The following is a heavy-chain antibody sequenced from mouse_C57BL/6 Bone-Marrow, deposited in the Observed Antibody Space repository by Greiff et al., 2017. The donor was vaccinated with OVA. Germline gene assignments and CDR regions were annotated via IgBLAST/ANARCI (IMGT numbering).Heavy chain of an antibody. CDR2: ISYDGSN. CDR1: GYSITSGYY. Sequence: VQLKESGPGLVKPSQSLSLTCSVTGYSITSGYYWNWIRQFPGNKLEWMGYISYDGSNNYNPSLKNRISITRDTSKNQFFLKLNSVTTEDTATYYCARKDYGSSPWYFDVWGTGTTVTVSS. D-gene: IGHD1-1*01. CDR3: ARKDYGSSPWYFDV. V-gene: IGHV3-6*01. J-gene: IGHJ1*03.